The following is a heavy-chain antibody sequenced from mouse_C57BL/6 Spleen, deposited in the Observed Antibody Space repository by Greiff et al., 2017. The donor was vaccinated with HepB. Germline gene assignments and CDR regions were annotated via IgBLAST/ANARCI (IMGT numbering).Heavy chain of an antibody. CDR3: TRVYDYGGYAMDY. Sequence: EVQRVESGEGLVKPGGSLKLSCAASGFTFSSYAMSWVRQTPEKRLEWVAYISSGGDYIYYADTVKGRFTISRYNARNTLYLQMSSLKSEDTAMYYCTRVYDYGGYAMDYWGQGTSVTVSS. J-gene: IGHJ4*01. CDR1: GFTFSSYA. D-gene: IGHD2-4*01. V-gene: IGHV5-9-1*02. CDR2: ISSGGDYI.